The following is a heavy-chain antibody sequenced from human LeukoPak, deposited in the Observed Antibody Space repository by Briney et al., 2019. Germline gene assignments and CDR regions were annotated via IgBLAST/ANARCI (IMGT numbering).Heavy chain of an antibody. CDR1: GYTFTSYY. CDR2: INPSGGST. J-gene: IGHJ4*02. CDR3: ARGLGYCSSTSCYAVAAAGTY. V-gene: IGHV1-46*01. Sequence: ASVKVSCKASGYTFTSYYMHWVRQAPGQGLEWMGIINPSGGSTSYAQRFQGRVTMTRDTSTSTVYMELSSLRSEDTAVYYCARGLGYCSSTSCYAVAAAGTYWGQGTLVTVSS. D-gene: IGHD2-2*01.